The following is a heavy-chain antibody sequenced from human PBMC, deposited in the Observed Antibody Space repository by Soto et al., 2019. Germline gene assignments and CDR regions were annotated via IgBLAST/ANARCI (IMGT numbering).Heavy chain of an antibody. J-gene: IGHJ5*02. Sequence: QVQLVQSGAEVKKPGASVKVSCKASGYTFINYDINWVRQAPGQGLEWVGWMNPDSGNTGYAQNFQGRVTMTGNTSISSVYMELSSLTSEATALYYCARRRGSNGWFDLWGQGTLVTVSS. V-gene: IGHV1-8*01. CDR3: ARRRGSNGWFDL. CDR1: GYTFINYD. D-gene: IGHD2-8*01. CDR2: MNPDSGNT.